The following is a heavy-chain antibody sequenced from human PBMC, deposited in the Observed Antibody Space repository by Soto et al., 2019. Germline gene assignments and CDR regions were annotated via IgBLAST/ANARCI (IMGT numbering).Heavy chain of an antibody. J-gene: IGHJ4*02. CDR1: SDSISSYY. Sequence: QVQLQESGPGLVRPSETLSLTCTVSSDSISSYYWIWIRQSPGKGLEWIGYTDYSGNTNYNPSLKSRVTISGDTSKNQFSLRLSSVNAADTGVYYCARAVGDPLYYLDYWGQGTLVTVSS. CDR2: TDYSGNT. CDR3: ARAVGDPLYYLDY. D-gene: IGHD6-19*01. V-gene: IGHV4-59*08.